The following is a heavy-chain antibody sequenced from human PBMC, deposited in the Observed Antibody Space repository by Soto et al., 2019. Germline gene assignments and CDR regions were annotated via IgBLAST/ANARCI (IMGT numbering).Heavy chain of an antibody. D-gene: IGHD2-2*02. J-gene: IGHJ6*02. V-gene: IGHV3-73*01. CDR1: GFIFSGSA. Sequence: GGSLRLSCAASGFIFSGSAIHWVRQASGKGLEWVGRIRSRANNFATSSAASVKGRFTFSRDDSKNTAYLQMNTLKPEDTAVYYCARGQGAAIGDYYYHGMDVWGQGTTVTVSS. CDR3: ARGQGAAIGDYYYHGMDV. CDR2: IRSRANNFAT.